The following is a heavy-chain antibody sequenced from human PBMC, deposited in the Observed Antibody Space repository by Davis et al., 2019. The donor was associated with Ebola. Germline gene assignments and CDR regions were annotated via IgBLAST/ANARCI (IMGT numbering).Heavy chain of an antibody. CDR3: ARVILWFRWFDP. CDR1: GGSISSGGYY. J-gene: IGHJ5*02. V-gene: IGHV4-31*03. CDR2: IYYSGST. Sequence: PSETLSLTCTVSGGSISSGGYYWSWIRQHPGKGLEWIGYIYYSGSTYYNPSLKSRVTISVDTSKNQFSLKLSSVTAADTAVYYCARVILWFRWFDPWGQGTLVTVSS. D-gene: IGHD3-10*01.